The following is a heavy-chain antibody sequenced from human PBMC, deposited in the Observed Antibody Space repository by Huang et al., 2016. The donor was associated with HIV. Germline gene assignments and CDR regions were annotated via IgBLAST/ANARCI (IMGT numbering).Heavy chain of an antibody. CDR1: GGTFSSYV. J-gene: IGHJ4*02. D-gene: IGHD1-26*01. CDR3: ATGPRGSGSFN. Sequence: QVQLVQSGAEVKKPGSSVKVFCKASGGTFSSYVIRWVRQAPGQGLEWMGGITPIFDKTNYAQKFQGRVTIIADESTRTAYMEMSSLRPEDTATYYCATGPRGSGSFNWGQGTLVIVSS. CDR2: ITPIFDKT. V-gene: IGHV1-69*01.